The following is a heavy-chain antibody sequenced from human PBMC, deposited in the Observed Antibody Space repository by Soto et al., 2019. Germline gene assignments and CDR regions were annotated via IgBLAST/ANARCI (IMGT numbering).Heavy chain of an antibody. Sequence: SETLSLTCAVSGYSISSGCFWGWIRQPPGKGLEWIANMYHDGNTHYNPSLKSRVTMSVDTSKNQFSLKLNSVTAAGTAVSYCAREPYSGYRSYDYWGQGILGTFSS. CDR2: MYHDGNT. J-gene: IGHJ4*02. D-gene: IGHD5-12*01. CDR3: AREPYSGYRSYDY. V-gene: IGHV4-38-2*02. CDR1: GYSISSGCF.